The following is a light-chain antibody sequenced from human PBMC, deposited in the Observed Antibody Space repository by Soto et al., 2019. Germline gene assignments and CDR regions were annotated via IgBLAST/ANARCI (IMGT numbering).Light chain of an antibody. CDR2: GNS. Sequence: QSVLTQPPSVSGAPGQRVTISCTWSSSNIGAGYDVHWYQQLPGTDPKILIYGNSNRPSGVPDRFSGSKSGTSASLAITGLQAEDEADYYCQSYDSSLSVVFGGGTKLTVL. CDR3: QSYDSSLSVV. CDR1: SSNIGAGYD. J-gene: IGLJ2*01. V-gene: IGLV1-40*01.